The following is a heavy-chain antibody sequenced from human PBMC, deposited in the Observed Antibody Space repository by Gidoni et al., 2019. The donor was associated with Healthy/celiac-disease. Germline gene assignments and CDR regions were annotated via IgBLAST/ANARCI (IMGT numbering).Heavy chain of an antibody. CDR2: IYYSGST. Sequence: QVQLQESGPGLVKPSQTLSLTCTVPGGSISSGGYYWSWIRQHPGKGLEWIGYIYYSGSTYYNPSLKSRVTISVDTSKNQFSLKLSSVTAADTAVYYCARGPKATVTRGYYFDYWGQGTLVTVSS. CDR3: ARGPKATVTRGYYFDY. J-gene: IGHJ4*02. V-gene: IGHV4-31*03. D-gene: IGHD4-17*01. CDR1: GGSISSGGYY.